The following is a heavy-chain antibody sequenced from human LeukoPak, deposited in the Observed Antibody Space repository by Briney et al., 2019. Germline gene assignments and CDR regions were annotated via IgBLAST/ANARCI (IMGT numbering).Heavy chain of an antibody. D-gene: IGHD5-18*01. Sequence: GASVKVSCTASGYTFTRYDISWVRQAPGQGLEWMGGIIPIFGTANYAQKFQGRVTITTDESTSTAYMELSSLRSEDTAVYYCARGFDTAMGAFDYWGQGTLVTVSS. CDR3: ARGFDTAMGAFDY. CDR1: GYTFTRYD. V-gene: IGHV1-69*05. CDR2: IIPIFGTA. J-gene: IGHJ4*02.